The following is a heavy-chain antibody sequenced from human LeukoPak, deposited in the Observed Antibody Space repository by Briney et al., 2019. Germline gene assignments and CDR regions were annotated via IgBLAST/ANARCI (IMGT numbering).Heavy chain of an antibody. Sequence: ASVKVSCKTSGYTFTSYGVSWVRQAPGQGLEWMGGFDPEDGETIYAQKFQGRVTMTEDTSTDTAYMELSSLRSEDTAVYYCATPKPGNNYYYGMDVWGQGTTVTVSS. D-gene: IGHD4-23*01. CDR2: FDPEDGET. V-gene: IGHV1-24*01. CDR1: GYTFTSYG. CDR3: ATPKPGNNYYYGMDV. J-gene: IGHJ6*02.